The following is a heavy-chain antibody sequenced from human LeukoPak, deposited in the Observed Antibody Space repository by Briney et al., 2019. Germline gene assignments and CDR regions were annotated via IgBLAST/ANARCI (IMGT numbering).Heavy chain of an antibody. CDR3: ARDRITMVRGAYNWFDP. J-gene: IGHJ5*02. Sequence: GASVKVSCKASGYTFTGYYMHWVRQAPGQGLEWMGWINPNSGGTNYAQKFQGRVTMTRDTSISTAYMELSRLRSDDTAVYYCARDRITMVRGAYNWFDPWGQGTLVTVSS. V-gene: IGHV1-2*02. CDR2: INPNSGGT. CDR1: GYTFTGYY. D-gene: IGHD3-10*01.